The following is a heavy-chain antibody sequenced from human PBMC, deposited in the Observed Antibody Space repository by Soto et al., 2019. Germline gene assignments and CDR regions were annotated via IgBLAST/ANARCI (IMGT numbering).Heavy chain of an antibody. CDR2: VYYSGST. CDR1: GGSLSRSSYY. CDR3: ARLHYSSGWIFDY. J-gene: IGHJ4*02. Sequence: QLQLQESGPGLVKPSETLSLMCTVSGGSLSRSSYYWGWIRQPPGKGLEWIGSVYYSGSTYYSPSLKSRVTISVDTPKNHFFLKLSSVTAADTAVYYFARLHYSSGWIFDYWGQVTLVTVSS. D-gene: IGHD6-19*01. V-gene: IGHV4-39*01.